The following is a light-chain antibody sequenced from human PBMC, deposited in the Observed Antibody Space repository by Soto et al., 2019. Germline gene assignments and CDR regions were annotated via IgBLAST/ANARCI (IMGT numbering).Light chain of an antibody. J-gene: IGKJ3*01. Sequence: EIVLTQSPGTLSLSPGERATLSCRASQSISSSYLAWFQQKPGQAPRLLIYGASSRATGIPDRFSGSVSGTDFTLTISRLKPEDFAVYYCKQYGSSPPFTFGPGTKVDIK. CDR2: GAS. CDR1: QSISSSY. V-gene: IGKV3-20*01. CDR3: KQYGSSPPFT.